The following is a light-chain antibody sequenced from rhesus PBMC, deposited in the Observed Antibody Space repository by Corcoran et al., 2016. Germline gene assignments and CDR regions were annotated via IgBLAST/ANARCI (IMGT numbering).Light chain of an antibody. V-gene: IGKV3-24*04. CDR3: QQSSNLWT. J-gene: IGKJ1*01. CDR1: QSVGSY. CDR2: GAS. Sequence: PGERANLSCRASQSVGSYLAWYQQKPGQAPRLLIYGASSRATGIPDRFRGSGSGTDFTLTISIRVPEDVGVYYCQQSSNLWTFCQGTKVEIK.